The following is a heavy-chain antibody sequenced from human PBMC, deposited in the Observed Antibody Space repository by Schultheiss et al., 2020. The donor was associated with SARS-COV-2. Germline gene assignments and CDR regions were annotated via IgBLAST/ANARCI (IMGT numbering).Heavy chain of an antibody. Sequence: GGSLRLSCAASGFTFSNAWMKWVRQAPGKGLEWVGRIKRKTDGGTTDYAAPVKGRFTISRDDSKNTLYLQMNSLETEDTGVYYCATEGSSGWYLGWFDSWGQGTLVTVSS. V-gene: IGHV3-15*07. D-gene: IGHD6-19*01. CDR3: ATEGSSGWYLGWFDS. CDR1: GFTFSNAW. CDR2: IKRKTDGGTT. J-gene: IGHJ5*01.